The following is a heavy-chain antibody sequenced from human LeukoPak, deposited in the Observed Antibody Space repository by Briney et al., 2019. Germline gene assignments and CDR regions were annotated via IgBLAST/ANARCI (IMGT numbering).Heavy chain of an antibody. CDR2: INHSGST. Sequence: SETLSLTCAVYGGSFSGYYWSWIRQPPGKGLEWIGEINHSGSTNYNPSLKSRVTISVDTSKNQFSLKLSSVTAADTAVYYCARHGGSGGRIPESPYNWFDPWGQGTLVTVSS. CDR1: GGSFSGYY. CDR3: ARHGGSGGRIPESPYNWFDP. D-gene: IGHD2-15*01. J-gene: IGHJ5*02. V-gene: IGHV4-34*01.